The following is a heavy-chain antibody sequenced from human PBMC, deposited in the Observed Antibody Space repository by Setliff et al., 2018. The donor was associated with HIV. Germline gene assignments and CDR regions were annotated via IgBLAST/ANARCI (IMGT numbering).Heavy chain of an antibody. CDR1: GGSFSGYY. V-gene: IGHV3-21*01. D-gene: IGHD7-27*01. J-gene: IGHJ4*02. CDR2: ISSSSRSK. Sequence: ETLSLTCAVYGGSFSGYYWGWVRQAPGKGLEWVSSISSSSRSKYYAASVTGRFSISRDNSKTSLYLQMISLRAEDTALYYCAIQGNWEFDYWGQGTLVTVSS. CDR3: AIQGNWEFDY.